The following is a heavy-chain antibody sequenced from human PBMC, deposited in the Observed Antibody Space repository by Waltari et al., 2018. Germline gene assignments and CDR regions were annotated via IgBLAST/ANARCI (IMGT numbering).Heavy chain of an antibody. CDR3: AKRAGDYFDD. CDR1: DFTFSIYA. Sequence: EVQLLESGGGLVQPGGSLRLSCAAADFTFSIYAMTWVRQAPGKGLEWVSAISGSGVTTSYAESLKGRFTISRDNSKNTLYLQMNSLRAEDTAIYYCAKRAGDYFDDWGQGTLVTVSS. D-gene: IGHD7-27*01. V-gene: IGHV3-23*01. CDR2: ISGSGVTT. J-gene: IGHJ4*02.